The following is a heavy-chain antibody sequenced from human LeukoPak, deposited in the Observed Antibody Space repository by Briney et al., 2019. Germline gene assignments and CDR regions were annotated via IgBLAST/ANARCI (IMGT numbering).Heavy chain of an antibody. Sequence: ASVKVSCKASGGTFSRYAVSWVRQAPGQGLEWMGWISVYNVNTNYAQKFQGRVTMTRDTSTNTVYMELTSLTSDDTAVYFCARDEIFGVGTHFDYWGQGTLVIVSS. CDR3: ARDEIFGVGTHFDY. CDR1: GGTFSRYA. J-gene: IGHJ4*02. CDR2: ISVYNVNT. V-gene: IGHV1-18*01. D-gene: IGHD3-3*01.